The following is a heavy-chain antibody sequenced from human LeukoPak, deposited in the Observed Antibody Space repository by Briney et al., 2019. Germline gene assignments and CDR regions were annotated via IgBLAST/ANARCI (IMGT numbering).Heavy chain of an antibody. J-gene: IGHJ4*02. CDR1: GVTFSDYY. D-gene: IGHD3-10*01. CDR2: ISSSSSYT. CDR3: ARGRGSGSYDYFDY. Sequence: GGSLRLSCAASGVTFSDYYMSWIRQAPGKGLEWVSYISSSSSYTNYADSVKGRLTISRDNAKNSLYLQMNSLRAEDTAVYYCARGRGSGSYDYFDYWGQGTLVTVSS. V-gene: IGHV3-11*05.